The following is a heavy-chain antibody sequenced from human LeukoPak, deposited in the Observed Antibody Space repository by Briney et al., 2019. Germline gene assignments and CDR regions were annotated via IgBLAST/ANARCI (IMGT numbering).Heavy chain of an antibody. CDR3: AKDSESRRTFDY. Sequence: GGSLRLSCAASGFTFSSYAMSWVRQAPGKGLEGVSAISGSGGSTYYADSVKGRFTISRDNSKNTLYLQMNSLRAEDTAVYYCAKDSESRRTFDYWGQGTLVTVSS. CDR1: GFTFSSYA. CDR2: ISGSGGST. D-gene: IGHD3-10*01. J-gene: IGHJ4*02. V-gene: IGHV3-23*01.